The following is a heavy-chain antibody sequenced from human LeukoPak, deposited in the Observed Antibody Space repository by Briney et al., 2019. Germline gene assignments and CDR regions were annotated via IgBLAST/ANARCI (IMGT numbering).Heavy chain of an antibody. J-gene: IGHJ4*02. D-gene: IGHD4/OR15-4a*01. CDR3: ARGHYGGNPYYFDY. CDR1: GYTFTGYY. V-gene: IGHV1-2*06. CDR2: INPNSGGT. Sequence: ASVKVSCKASGYTFTGYYMHWVRQAPGQGLEWMGRINPNSGGTNYAQKFQGRVTMPRDTSISPAYMELSRLRSDDTAVYYCARGHYGGNPYYFDYWGQGTLVTVSS.